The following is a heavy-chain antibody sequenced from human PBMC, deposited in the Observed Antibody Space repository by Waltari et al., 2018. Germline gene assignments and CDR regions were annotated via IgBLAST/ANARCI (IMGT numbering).Heavy chain of an antibody. CDR3: ARLGYCSSANCFYGMDV. D-gene: IGHD2-2*01. V-gene: IGHV3-7*01. CDR2: IKQDGSQT. Sequence: EVQVVESGGGLVQPGGSLRLSCAASGFTFSSYWMSWVRQAPGEGLKWRANIKQDGSQTCYVDSVKGRFTISRDNAKNSLFLQMNRLRADDTAVYYCARLGYCSSANCFYGMDVWGQGTTVTVSS. CDR1: GFTFSSYW. J-gene: IGHJ6*02.